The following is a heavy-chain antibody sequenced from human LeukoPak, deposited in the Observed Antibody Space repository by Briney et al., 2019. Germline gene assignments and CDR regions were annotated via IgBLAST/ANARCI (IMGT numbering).Heavy chain of an antibody. CDR1: GFTFSSYS. CDR2: ISSSSSYI. V-gene: IGHV3-21*01. Sequence: GGSLRLSCAASGFTFSSYSMNWVRQAPGKGLEWVSSISSSSSYIYYADSVKGRFTISRDNAKNSLYLQMNSLRAGDTAMYYCARVLSIRSGGYDAFDIWGQGTMVTASS. CDR3: ARVLSIRSGGYDAFDI. D-gene: IGHD6-25*01. J-gene: IGHJ3*02.